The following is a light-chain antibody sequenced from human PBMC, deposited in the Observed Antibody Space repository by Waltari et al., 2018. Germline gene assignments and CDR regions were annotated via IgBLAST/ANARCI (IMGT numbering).Light chain of an antibody. V-gene: IGKV1-5*01. CDR3: QHYNTYSRT. CDR2: DAS. Sequence: DVQMTQSPSTLSASVGDRVTIPCRASYSISGWLAWYQQKPGKPPKLLIYDASILQSGVPSRFSGSGTGTDFTLTISSLQPDDFASYYCQHYNTYSRTFGQGTKVEIK. CDR1: YSISGW. J-gene: IGKJ1*01.